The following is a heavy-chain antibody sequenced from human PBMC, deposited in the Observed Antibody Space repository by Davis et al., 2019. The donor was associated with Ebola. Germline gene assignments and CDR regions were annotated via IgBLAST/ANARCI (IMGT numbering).Heavy chain of an antibody. CDR2: ISGTGGST. D-gene: IGHD3-10*01. Sequence: GESLKIPCSASGFTFSNYAMNWVRQAPGKGLEWVSGISGTGGSTYYADSVKGRFTISRDNSKNTLYLQMNSLRAEDTTVYYCAKKGAGSYYYYYGMDVWGQGTTVTVSS. CDR1: GFTFSNYA. J-gene: IGHJ6*02. V-gene: IGHV3-23*01. CDR3: AKKGAGSYYYYYGMDV.